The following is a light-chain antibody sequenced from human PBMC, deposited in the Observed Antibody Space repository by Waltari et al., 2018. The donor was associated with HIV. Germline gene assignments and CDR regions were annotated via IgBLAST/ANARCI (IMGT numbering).Light chain of an antibody. CDR1: SSAVGASMY. CDR3: ASFTTNRILV. J-gene: IGLJ2*01. CDR2: EVS. Sequence: QSALTQPASVSGSPGHSITISSTGTSSAVGASMYVPWYQQHADKAPKLIIFEVSNRPSGISNRFSGSKSGNTASLTISGLQTEDEADYYCASFTTNRILVFGGGTKVTVL. V-gene: IGLV2-14*01.